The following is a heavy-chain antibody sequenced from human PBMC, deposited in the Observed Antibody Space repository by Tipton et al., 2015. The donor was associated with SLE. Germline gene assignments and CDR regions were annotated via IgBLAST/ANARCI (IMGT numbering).Heavy chain of an antibody. Sequence: TLSLTCTVPGGSISSSSYYWGWIRQPPGKGLEWIGSIYYSGSTYYNPSLKSRVTISVDTSKNQFSLKLSSVTAADTAVYYCARDRGTDYYYYYMDVWGKGTTVTVSS. CDR1: GGSISSSSYY. CDR3: ARDRGTDYYYYYMDV. CDR2: IYYSGST. D-gene: IGHD3-10*01. V-gene: IGHV4-39*07. J-gene: IGHJ6*03.